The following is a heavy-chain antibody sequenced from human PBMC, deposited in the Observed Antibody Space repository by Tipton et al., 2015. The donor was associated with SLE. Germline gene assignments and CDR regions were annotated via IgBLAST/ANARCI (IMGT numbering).Heavy chain of an antibody. CDR3: AKDRFTGTTGIGCLDL. J-gene: IGHJ2*01. CDR2: MSWNGGYI. CDR1: GFKFDDYA. V-gene: IGHV3-9*01. Sequence: SLRLSCAASGFKFDDYAMHWVRQVPGKGLEWLSGMSWNGGYIDYADSVKGRFTISRDNADNSLYLQMNRLGPDDTALYHCAKDRFTGTTGIGCLDLWGRGTLVTVSS. D-gene: IGHD1-1*01.